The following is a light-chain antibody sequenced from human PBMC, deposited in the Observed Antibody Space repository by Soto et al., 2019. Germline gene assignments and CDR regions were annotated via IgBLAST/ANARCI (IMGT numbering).Light chain of an antibody. CDR2: DAS. Sequence: EIVITQSPSTLSLSPRERATLSCGASQSVTTNLAWYQQKSGQAPRLLIYDASTRATDIPARFSGSGSGTEFTLTISNLQSEDFVVYYCQQYNNWPSTFGQGTKVDIK. V-gene: IGKV3-15*01. J-gene: IGKJ1*01. CDR3: QQYNNWPST. CDR1: QSVTTN.